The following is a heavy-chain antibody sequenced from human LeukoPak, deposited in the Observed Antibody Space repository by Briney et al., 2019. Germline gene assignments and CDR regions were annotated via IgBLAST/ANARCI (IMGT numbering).Heavy chain of an antibody. CDR1: GFTFSSYA. D-gene: IGHD3-3*01. Sequence: PGGSLRLSCAASGFTFSSYAMSWVSQAPGKGLEWVSAISGSGGSTYYADSVKGRFTISRDNSKNTLYLQMNSLRAEDTAVYYCAKLNDFWSGYSDYWGQGTLVTVSS. CDR3: AKLNDFWSGYSDY. CDR2: ISGSGGST. J-gene: IGHJ4*02. V-gene: IGHV3-23*01.